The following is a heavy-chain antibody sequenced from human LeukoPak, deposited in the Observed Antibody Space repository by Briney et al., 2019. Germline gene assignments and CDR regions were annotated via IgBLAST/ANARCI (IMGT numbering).Heavy chain of an antibody. D-gene: IGHD6-13*01. Sequence: PSETLSLTCAVSGGSISSSNWWSWVRQPPGKGLEWVSRIDSDGTRISYADSVKGRFTISRDNAKNTLYLQMNSLRVEDTAVYYCARGGSTWYDYWGQGTLVTVSS. CDR1: GGSISSSNW. J-gene: IGHJ4*02. V-gene: IGHV3-74*01. CDR3: ARGGSTWYDY. CDR2: IDSDGTRI.